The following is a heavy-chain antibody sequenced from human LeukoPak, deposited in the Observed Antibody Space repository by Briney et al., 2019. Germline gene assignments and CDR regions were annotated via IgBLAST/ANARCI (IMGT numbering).Heavy chain of an antibody. D-gene: IGHD3-10*01. CDR1: GFTFSSYI. J-gene: IGHJ6*02. V-gene: IGHV3-48*02. CDR2: ISSSSSTI. Sequence: GGSLRLSCAASGFTFSSYIMNWVRQAPGKGLEWVSYISSSSSTIYYADSVKGRFTISRDNAKNSLYLQMNSLRDEDTAVYYCARDPRSLLLWFGENYYGMDVWGQGTTVTVSS. CDR3: ARDPRSLLLWFGENYYGMDV.